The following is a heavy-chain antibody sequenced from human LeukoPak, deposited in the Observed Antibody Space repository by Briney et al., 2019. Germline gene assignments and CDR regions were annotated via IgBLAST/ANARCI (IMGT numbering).Heavy chain of an antibody. V-gene: IGHV4-34*01. D-gene: IGHD3-10*01. J-gene: IGHJ4*02. CDR1: GGSFSGYY. Sequence: SETLSLTCAVYGGSFSGYYWSWIRQPPGKGLEWIGEINHSGSTNYNPSLKSRVTISVDTSKNQFSLKLSSVTAADTAVYYCARGRRLLWFGELLSTSRYYFDYWGQGTLVTVSS. CDR2: INHSGST. CDR3: ARGRRLLWFGELLSTSRYYFDY.